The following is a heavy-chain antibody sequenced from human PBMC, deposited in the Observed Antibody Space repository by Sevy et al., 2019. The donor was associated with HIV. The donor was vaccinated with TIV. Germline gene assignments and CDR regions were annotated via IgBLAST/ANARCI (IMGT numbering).Heavy chain of an antibody. Sequence: SDTLSLTCTVSGGSISSSNYYWGWIRQSPGKGLEWIGAIFYSGNTHFNPSLKSRVTISIDTSRNEFSLELTSVTAADTAVYYCARQSWRSGDFWGQGTLVTVSS. CDR3: ARQSWRSGDF. V-gene: IGHV4-39*01. J-gene: IGHJ4*02. CDR1: GGSISSSNYY. CDR2: IFYSGNT.